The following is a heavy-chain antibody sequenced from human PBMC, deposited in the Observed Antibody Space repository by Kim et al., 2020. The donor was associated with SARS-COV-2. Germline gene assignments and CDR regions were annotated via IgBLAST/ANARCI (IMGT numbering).Heavy chain of an antibody. CDR2: IYFDGSQK. V-gene: IGHV3-33*01. Sequence: GGSLRLSCAASGFTFSSYGMHWVRQAPGKGLEWLAVIYFDGSQKYYADSVEGRFTISRDNSKNTLYLHMNSLGPEDTAVYYCAGGRAAINYWGQGTLVTVAS. J-gene: IGHJ4*02. D-gene: IGHD6-25*01. CDR3: AGGRAAINY. CDR1: GFTFSSYG.